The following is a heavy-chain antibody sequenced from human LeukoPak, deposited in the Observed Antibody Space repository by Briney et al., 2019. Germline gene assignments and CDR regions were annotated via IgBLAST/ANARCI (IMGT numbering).Heavy chain of an antibody. CDR3: ARGSPLLSHYYGMDV. CDR1: GGTFSSYA. V-gene: IGHV1-69*13. J-gene: IGHJ6*04. D-gene: IGHD2-8*02. CDR2: IIPIFGTA. Sequence: SVKVSCKAPGGTFSSYAISWVRQAPGQGLEWMGGIIPIFGTANYAQKFQGKVTITADESTSTAYMELSSLRSEDTAVYYCARGSPLLSHYYGMDVWGKGTTVTVSS.